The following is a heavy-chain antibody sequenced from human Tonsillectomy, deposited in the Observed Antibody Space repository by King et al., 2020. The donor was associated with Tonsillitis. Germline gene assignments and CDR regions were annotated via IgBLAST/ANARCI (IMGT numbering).Heavy chain of an antibody. CDR2: IYYSGST. CDR1: GGSISSYY. Sequence: VQLQESGPGLVKPSETLSLTCTVSGGSISSYYWSWIRQPPGKGLEWIGYIYYSGSTNYNPSLKSRVTISVDTSKNQFSLKLSSVTAADTAVFYCARDLRYQDAFDIWGQGTMVTVSS. CDR3: ARDLRYQDAFDI. J-gene: IGHJ3*02. D-gene: IGHD1-14*01. V-gene: IGHV4-59*01.